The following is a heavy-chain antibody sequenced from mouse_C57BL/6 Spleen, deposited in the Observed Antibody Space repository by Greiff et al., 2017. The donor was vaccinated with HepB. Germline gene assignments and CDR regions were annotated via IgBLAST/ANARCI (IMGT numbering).Heavy chain of an antibody. D-gene: IGHD1-1*01. Sequence: EVKVVESGGGLVKPGGSLKLSCAASGFTFSDYGMHWVRQAPEKGLEWVAYISSGSSTIYYADTVKGRFTISRDNAKNTLCLQMTSLRSEDTAMYYCARVTTVVDWYFDVWGTGTTVTVSS. CDR3: ARVTTVVDWYFDV. V-gene: IGHV5-17*01. J-gene: IGHJ1*03. CDR1: GFTFSDYG. CDR2: ISSGSSTI.